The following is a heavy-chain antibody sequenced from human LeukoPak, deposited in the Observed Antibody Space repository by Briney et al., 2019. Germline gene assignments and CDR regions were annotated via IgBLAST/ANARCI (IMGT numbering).Heavy chain of an antibody. J-gene: IGHJ5*02. V-gene: IGHV3-30*03. D-gene: IGHD2-15*01. CDR1: GFTFSSYG. CDR2: ISYDGSNK. CDR3: VRGRERVAATNNWFDP. Sequence: SGGSLRLSCAASGFTFSSYGMHWVRQAPGKGLEWVAVISYDGSNKYYADSVKGRFTISRDNSKNTLYLQMNSLRAEDTAVYYCVRGRERVAATNNWFDPWGQGTLVTVSS.